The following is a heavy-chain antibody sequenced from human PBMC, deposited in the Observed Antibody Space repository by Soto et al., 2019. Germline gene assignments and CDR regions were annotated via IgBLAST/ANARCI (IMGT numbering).Heavy chain of an antibody. J-gene: IGHJ4*02. D-gene: IGHD3-22*01. CDR2: ISSSSSTI. CDR3: ARDLDSSGYYYGPSGDY. CDR1: GFTFSSYS. V-gene: IGHV3-48*01. Sequence: GGSLRLSCAASGFTFSSYSMNWVRQAPGKGLEWVSYISSSSSTIYYADSVKGRFTISRDNAKNSLYLQMNSLRAEDTAVYYCARDLDSSGYYYGPSGDYWGQGTLVTVSS.